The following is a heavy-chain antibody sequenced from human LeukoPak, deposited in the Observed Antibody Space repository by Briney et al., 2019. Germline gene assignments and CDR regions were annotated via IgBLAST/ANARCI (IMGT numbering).Heavy chain of an antibody. D-gene: IGHD2-21*01. CDR1: GYSFTSYW. J-gene: IGHJ4*02. V-gene: IGHV5-51*01. CDR2: IYPGDSDT. CDR3: ARRTYCGGDCYLPFDY. Sequence: GESLKISCKGSGYSFTSYWIGWVRQMPGKGLEWMGIIYPGDSDTRYSPSFQGQVTISADKSISTAYLQWSSLKASDTAMYYCARRTYCGGDCYLPFDYWSQGTLVTVSS.